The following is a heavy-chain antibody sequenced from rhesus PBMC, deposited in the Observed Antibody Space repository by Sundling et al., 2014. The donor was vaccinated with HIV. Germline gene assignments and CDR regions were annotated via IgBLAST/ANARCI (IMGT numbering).Heavy chain of an antibody. V-gene: IGHV3S42*01. J-gene: IGHJ4*01. D-gene: IGHD6-25*01. CDR1: GFTFGIYG. CDR2: ISSGGDTT. Sequence: EVQLVESGGGLVQPGGSLRLSCAASGFTFGIYGMYWVRQAPGKGLDWISTISSGGDTTYYADSVKGRFTISRDNSKNILSLQMNSLRVEDTAVYYCAKDPWQLEAYWGQGVLVTVSS. CDR3: AKDPWQLEAY.